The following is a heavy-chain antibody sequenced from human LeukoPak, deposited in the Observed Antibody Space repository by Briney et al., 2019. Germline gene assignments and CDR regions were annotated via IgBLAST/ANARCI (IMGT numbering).Heavy chain of an antibody. Sequence: GGSLRLSCAASGFTFDDYAMHWVRQAPGKGLEWVSGISWNSGSIGYADSVKGRFTISRDNSKNTLYLQMNSLRAEDTAVYYCTKGGIVVVTDNNFDYWGQGTLVTVSS. CDR3: TKGGIVVVTDNNFDY. CDR2: ISWNSGSI. J-gene: IGHJ4*02. CDR1: GFTFDDYA. D-gene: IGHD3-22*01. V-gene: IGHV3-9*01.